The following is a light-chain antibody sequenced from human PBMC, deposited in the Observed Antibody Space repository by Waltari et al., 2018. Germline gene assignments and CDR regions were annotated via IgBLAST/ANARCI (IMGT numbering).Light chain of an antibody. CDR1: QSVSRY. CDR2: DAS. CDR3: QQRSGWPYT. Sequence: EIVLTQSPATLSLSPGEGATLSCRASQSVSRYLAWYKQKPGQAPRLLIYDASNRATGIPARFSASGSGTDFTLTLSSLEPEDFAVYYCQQRSGWPYTFGQGTKLEIK. J-gene: IGKJ2*01. V-gene: IGKV3-11*01.